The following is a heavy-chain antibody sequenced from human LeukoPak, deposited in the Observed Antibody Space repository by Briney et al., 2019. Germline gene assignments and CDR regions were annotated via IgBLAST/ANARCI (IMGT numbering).Heavy chain of an antibody. CDR3: AKLNYYDSSGLADY. D-gene: IGHD3-22*01. Sequence: GGSLRLSCAASGFTFSTYGLHWVRQAPGKGLEWVAFIRYDGSNKYYADSVKGRFTISRDNSKNTLYLQMNSLRADDTAVYYCAKLNYYDSSGLADYWGQGTLVTVSS. J-gene: IGHJ4*02. CDR2: IRYDGSNK. CDR1: GFTFSTYG. V-gene: IGHV3-30*02.